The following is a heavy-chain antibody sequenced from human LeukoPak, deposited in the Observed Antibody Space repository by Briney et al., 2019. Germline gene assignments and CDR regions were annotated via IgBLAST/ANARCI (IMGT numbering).Heavy chain of an antibody. Sequence: MPSETLSLTCTVSGGSISSYHWSWIRQPAGKGLEWIGRIYTSGSTNYNPSLKSRVTMSVDTSKNQFSLKLSSVTAADTAVYYCARVDCSSTSCYSYFDYWGQGTLVTVPS. CDR3: ARVDCSSTSCYSYFDY. D-gene: IGHD2-2*02. J-gene: IGHJ4*02. CDR1: GGSISSYH. CDR2: IYTSGST. V-gene: IGHV4-4*07.